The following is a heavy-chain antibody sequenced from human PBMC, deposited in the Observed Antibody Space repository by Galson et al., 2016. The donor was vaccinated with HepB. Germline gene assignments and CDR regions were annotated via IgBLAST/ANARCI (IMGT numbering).Heavy chain of an antibody. CDR1: GDSISRINFF. D-gene: IGHD6-19*01. Sequence: SETLSLTCTVSGDSISRINFFWGWIRQPPGKGLEWIGSIYQSGSTYQNPSLKSRVTISADTSRNQFFLNLRSVTAADTAVYYCARQGDLGFSSAWYLKNWGRGTLVTISS. CDR2: IYQSGST. CDR3: ARQGDLGFSSAWYLKN. V-gene: IGHV4-39*01. J-gene: IGHJ4*02.